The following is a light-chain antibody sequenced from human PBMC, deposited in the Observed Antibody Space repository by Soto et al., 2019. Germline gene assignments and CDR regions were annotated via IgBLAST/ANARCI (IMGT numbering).Light chain of an antibody. Sequence: DIQMTQSPSSLSASVGDRVTITCRASQSVSSYLNWYQQKPGKAPKLLIYTVFNLQSGVPSRFSGSGSGTDFTLTISSLQPEDFATYHCQQSYRTPTEWTFGQGTKVDIK. J-gene: IGKJ1*01. CDR3: QQSYRTPTEWT. CDR1: QSVSSY. CDR2: TVF. V-gene: IGKV1-39*01.